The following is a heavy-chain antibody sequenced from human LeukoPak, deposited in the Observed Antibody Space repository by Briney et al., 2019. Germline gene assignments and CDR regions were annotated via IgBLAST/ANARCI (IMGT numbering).Heavy chain of an antibody. Sequence: ASVKVSCKASGGTFSSYAISWVRQAPGQGLEWMGWISVYNGNTNYAQKLQGRVTMTTDTSTGTAYMELRSLRSDDTAVYYCARAAPHYYDSSGPPPIYWGQGTLVTVSS. CDR3: ARAAPHYYDSSGPPPIY. CDR2: ISVYNGNT. J-gene: IGHJ4*02. CDR1: GGTFSSYA. V-gene: IGHV1-18*01. D-gene: IGHD3-22*01.